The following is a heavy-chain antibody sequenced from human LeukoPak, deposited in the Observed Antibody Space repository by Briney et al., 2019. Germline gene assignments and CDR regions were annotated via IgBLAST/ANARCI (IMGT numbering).Heavy chain of an antibody. J-gene: IGHJ4*02. D-gene: IGHD3-10*01. CDR1: GFTFSSYA. V-gene: IGHV3-23*01. CDR3: AKDPKLIWFGELLGYFDY. CDR2: ISGSGGST. Sequence: GGSLRLSCAASGFTFSSYAMSWVRQAPGKGLEWVSAISGSGGSTYYADSVKGRFTISRDNSKNTLYLQMNSLRAEDTAVYYCAKDPKLIWFGELLGYFDYWGQGTLVTVSS.